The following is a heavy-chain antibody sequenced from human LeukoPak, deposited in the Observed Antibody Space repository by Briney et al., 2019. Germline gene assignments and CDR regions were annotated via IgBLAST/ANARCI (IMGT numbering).Heavy chain of an antibody. J-gene: IGHJ2*01. CDR1: GGSISSYY. Sequence: PSETLFLTCTVSGGSISSYYWSWIRQPPGEGLEWIGYIYYSGSTNYNPSLKSRVTISVDTSKNQFSLKLSSVTAADTAVYYCARYPQEEYSSGWYWYFDLRGRGTLVTVSS. D-gene: IGHD6-19*01. CDR3: ARYPQEEYSSGWYWYFDL. CDR2: IYYSGST. V-gene: IGHV4-59*01.